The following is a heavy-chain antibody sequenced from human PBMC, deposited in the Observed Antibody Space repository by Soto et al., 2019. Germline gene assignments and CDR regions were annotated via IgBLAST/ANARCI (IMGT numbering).Heavy chain of an antibody. CDR1: GGTFSSYA. CDR2: IIPIFGTA. CDR3: ARSGRGRKTTGWNYFDY. Sequence: QVQLVQSGAEVKKPGSSVKVSCKASGGTFSSYAISWVRQAPGQGLEWMGGIIPIFGTANYAQKFQGRVTITADESTSTAYRELSSLRSEDTAVYYCARSGRGRKTTGWNYFDYWGQGTLVTVSS. J-gene: IGHJ4*02. V-gene: IGHV1-69*01. D-gene: IGHD2-15*01.